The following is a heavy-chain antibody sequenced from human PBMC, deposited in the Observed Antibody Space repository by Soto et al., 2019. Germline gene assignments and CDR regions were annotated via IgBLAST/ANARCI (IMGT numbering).Heavy chain of an antibody. V-gene: IGHV3-48*03. D-gene: IGHD3-10*01. CDR1: GFTFSSYE. Sequence: GGSLRLSCAASGFTFSSYEMNWVRQAPGKGLEWVSYISSSGSTIYYADSVKGRFTISRDSAKNSLYLQMNSLRAEDTAVYYCARDSGPSTRYYYYGMDVWGQGTTVTVSS. J-gene: IGHJ6*02. CDR2: ISSSGSTI. CDR3: ARDSGPSTRYYYYGMDV.